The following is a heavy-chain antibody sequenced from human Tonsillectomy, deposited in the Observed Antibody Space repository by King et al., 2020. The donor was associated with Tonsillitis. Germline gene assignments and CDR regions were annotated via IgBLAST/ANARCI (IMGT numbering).Heavy chain of an antibody. CDR1: GGSISNYY. V-gene: IGHV4-59*01. Sequence: VQLQESGPGLAKPSETLSLTCTVSGGSISNYYWSWIRQPPGKGPEWIGFIHNSGSTNHNPSLKSRVTISADTSKNQISLKLTSVTAADTAVYYCARNYGVYWYFDLWGRGTLVTVSS. D-gene: IGHD4-17*01. CDR2: IHNSGST. CDR3: ARNYGVYWYFDL. J-gene: IGHJ2*01.